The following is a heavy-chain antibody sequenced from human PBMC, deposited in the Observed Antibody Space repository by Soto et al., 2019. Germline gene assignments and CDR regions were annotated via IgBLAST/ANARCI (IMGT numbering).Heavy chain of an antibody. D-gene: IGHD5-12*01. J-gene: IGHJ4*02. V-gene: IGHV3-30-3*01. CDR3: AGLRSRDGYPRDY. CDR1: GFTFSSYA. Sequence: QVQLVESGGGVVQPGRSLRLSCAASGFTFSSYAMHWVRQAPGKGLEWVAVISYDGSNKYYADSVKGRFTISRDNSKNTLYLPMNSLRAEDTAVDYCAGLRSRDGYPRDYWGQGTLVTVSS. CDR2: ISYDGSNK.